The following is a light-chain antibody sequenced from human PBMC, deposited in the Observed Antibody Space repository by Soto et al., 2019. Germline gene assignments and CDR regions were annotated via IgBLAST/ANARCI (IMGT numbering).Light chain of an antibody. CDR2: KAS. V-gene: IGKV1-5*03. CDR1: QSISSW. CDR3: QQYNSYPWT. Sequence: DIQMTQYPSTLSASVGDRVTITCRASQSISSWLAWYQQKPGKAPKLLIYKASSLESGVPSRFSGSGAGTEFTLTISRLQPDDFEIYYCQQYNSYPWTFGQGTKVEI. J-gene: IGKJ1*01.